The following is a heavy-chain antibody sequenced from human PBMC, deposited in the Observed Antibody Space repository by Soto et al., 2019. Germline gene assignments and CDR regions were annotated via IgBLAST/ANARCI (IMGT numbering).Heavy chain of an antibody. CDR1: GGSIRSGDYY. J-gene: IGHJ4*02. CDR2: IYYSGST. CDR3: ARDSVNTIFGVVIGDY. V-gene: IGHV4-30-4*01. D-gene: IGHD3-3*01. Sequence: SETLSLTCTVSGGSIRSGDYYWSWIRQPPGKGLEWIGYIYYSGSTYYNPSLKSRVTISVDTSKNQFSLKLSSVTAADTAVYYCARDSVNTIFGVVIGDYWGQGTLVTVSS.